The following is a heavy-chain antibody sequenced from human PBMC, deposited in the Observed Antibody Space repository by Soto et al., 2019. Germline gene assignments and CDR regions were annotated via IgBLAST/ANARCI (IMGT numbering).Heavy chain of an antibody. V-gene: IGHV3-30*03. J-gene: IGHJ5*02. CDR2: ISYDGSNK. D-gene: IGHD2-21*01. CDR1: GFVSNDYD. CDR3: SRGIKGGLDA. Sequence: QVQLAESGGGVVQPGRSLRLSCATSGFVSNDYDIHWVRQAPGKGLAWLASISYDGSNKYYADSVKGRFTISRDNSKNTLSLLINSLGAEDTAVYYCSRGIKGGLDAWGPGILVTVSS.